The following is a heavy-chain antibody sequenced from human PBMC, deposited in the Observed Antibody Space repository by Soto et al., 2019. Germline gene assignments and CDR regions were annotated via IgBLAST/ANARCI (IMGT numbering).Heavy chain of an antibody. D-gene: IGHD2-21*02. CDR2: FNPANRNT. CDR1: GSTVSLYG. CDR3: ARVRFGDPFDF. J-gene: IGHJ4*02. Sequence: SGHGSCEVYGSTVSLYGINCVRQAPGQGLEWVGWFNPANRNTNYAQKFQDRVSMTTDTSTNTAYMELRGLRSDDTAVYYCARVRFGDPFDFWGQGTLVTVSS. V-gene: IGHV1-18*01.